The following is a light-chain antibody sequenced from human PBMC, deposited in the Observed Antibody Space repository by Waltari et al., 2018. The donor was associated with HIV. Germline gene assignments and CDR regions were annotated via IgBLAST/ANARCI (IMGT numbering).Light chain of an antibody. J-gene: IGLJ1*01. CDR1: SRDVGGYNY. CDR3: CSYAGSYTVYD. CDR2: DVS. V-gene: IGLV2-11*01. Sequence: QSALTQPRSVSGSPGPSVTIACTGTSRDVGGYNYVSWYQQHPGKAPKLMIYDVSKRPSGVPDRFSGSKSGNTASLTISGLQAEDEADYYCCSYAGSYTVYDFGTGTKVTVL.